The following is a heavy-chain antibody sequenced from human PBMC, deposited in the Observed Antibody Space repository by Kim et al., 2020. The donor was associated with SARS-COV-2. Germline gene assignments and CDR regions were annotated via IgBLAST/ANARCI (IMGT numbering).Heavy chain of an antibody. Sequence: NDNPSLKSRGTISVDTSKNQFSLKLSSVTAADTAVYYCARGPQRYYGMDVWGQGTTVTVSS. D-gene: IGHD1-1*01. CDR3: ARGPQRYYGMDV. J-gene: IGHJ6*02. V-gene: IGHV4-34*01.